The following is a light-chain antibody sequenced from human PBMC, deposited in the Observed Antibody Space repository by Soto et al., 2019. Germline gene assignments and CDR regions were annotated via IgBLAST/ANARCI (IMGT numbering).Light chain of an antibody. CDR3: QQSYSTTWT. J-gene: IGKJ1*01. V-gene: IGKV1-39*01. Sequence: DIQMTQSPSSLSASVGDRVTITCRASQNIINYLNWYQQRPGKAPKLLIYAASSLQSGVPSRFSGSGSETDFTLTISSLQPEDFATYSCQQSYSTTWTFGQGTKVDI. CDR2: AAS. CDR1: QNIINY.